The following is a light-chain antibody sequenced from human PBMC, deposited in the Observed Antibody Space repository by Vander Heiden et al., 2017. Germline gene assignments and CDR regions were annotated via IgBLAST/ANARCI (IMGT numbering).Light chain of an antibody. Sequence: EFVLTQSPGTLSLSPGERAILSCRASWSVTDNYLAWYQQKSGQAPRLLIYGASRRATGIPDRFSGSGSGTDFTLTISRLEPEDSAVYHCQQYGSSPWTFGQGTKVEIK. CDR1: WSVTDNY. V-gene: IGKV3-20*01. CDR2: GAS. J-gene: IGKJ1*01. CDR3: QQYGSSPWT.